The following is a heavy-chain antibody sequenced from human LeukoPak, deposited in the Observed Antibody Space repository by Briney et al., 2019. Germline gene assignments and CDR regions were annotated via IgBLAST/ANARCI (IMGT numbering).Heavy chain of an antibody. D-gene: IGHD2-15*01. CDR3: ASRDPCSGGTCYGLGY. V-gene: IGHV3-23*01. Sequence: GGSLRLSCATSGFTFSSYGMNWVRQAPGKGLEWVSHITGSGRTYYADSVKGRFTISRDNSKNTLYLQRNSLRAEDTAVCYCASRDPCSGGTCYGLGYWGQGTLATVSS. CDR1: GFTFSSYG. CDR2: ITGSGRT. J-gene: IGHJ4*02.